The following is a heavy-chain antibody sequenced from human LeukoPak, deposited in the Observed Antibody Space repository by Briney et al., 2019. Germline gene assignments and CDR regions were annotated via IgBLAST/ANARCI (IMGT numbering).Heavy chain of an antibody. D-gene: IGHD6-13*01. J-gene: IGHJ4*02. Sequence: GASVNVSCKASGGTFSSYAISWVRQAPGQGLEWMGGIIPIFGTANYAQKFQGRVTITADKSTSTAYMELSSLRSEDTAVYYCARGESYSSSCLVDYWGQGTLVTVSS. CDR3: ARGESYSSSCLVDY. V-gene: IGHV1-69*06. CDR1: GGTFSSYA. CDR2: IIPIFGTA.